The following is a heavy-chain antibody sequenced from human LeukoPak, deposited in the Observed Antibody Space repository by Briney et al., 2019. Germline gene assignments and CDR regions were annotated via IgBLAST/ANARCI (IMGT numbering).Heavy chain of an antibody. D-gene: IGHD2-2*02. J-gene: IGHJ6*04. CDR2: ISAYNGNT. CDR1: GYTFTSYG. V-gene: IGHV1-18*01. CDR3: ARDREGIAVVPAATPGWGMAV. Sequence: ASVKVSCKASGYTFTSYGISWVRQAPGQGLEWMGWISAYNGNTNYAQKLQGRVTMTTDTSTSTVYMELTSLTSDDTAVYYCARDREGIAVVPAATPGWGMAVWGSGTTVTVSS.